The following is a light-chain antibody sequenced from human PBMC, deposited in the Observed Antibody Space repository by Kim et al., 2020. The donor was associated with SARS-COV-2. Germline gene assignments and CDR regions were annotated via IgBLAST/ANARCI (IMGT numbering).Light chain of an antibody. V-gene: IGLV1-44*01. CDR3: AAWDDSLSGWV. CDR1: SSNIGGNP. Sequence: QSVLTQSPSASGTPGQRVSISCSGSSSNIGGNPVNWYQQLPGTTPKLLIYSNDQRPSGVPDRFSGSKSGTSASLAISGLQSEDEADYYCAAWDDSLSGWVFGGGTQLTVL. CDR2: SND. J-gene: IGLJ3*02.